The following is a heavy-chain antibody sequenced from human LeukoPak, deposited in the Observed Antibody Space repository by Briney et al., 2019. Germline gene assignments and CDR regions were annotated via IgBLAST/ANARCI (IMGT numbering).Heavy chain of an antibody. CDR3: AKGRGPRQALDY. CDR1: GFTFSSYG. V-gene: IGHV3-23*01. Sequence: GESLRLSCAASGFTFSSYGMTWVRQAPGKGLEWVSAINTNGGSTWYADSVKGRFTISRDNAKNALYMQMNSLRAEDTAVYYCAKGRGPRQALDYWGQGTLVTVSS. CDR2: INTNGGST. J-gene: IGHJ4*02. D-gene: IGHD3-10*01.